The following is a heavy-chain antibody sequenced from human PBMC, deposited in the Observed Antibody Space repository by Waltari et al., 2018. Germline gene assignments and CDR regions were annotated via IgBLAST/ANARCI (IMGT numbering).Heavy chain of an antibody. CDR3: ARGHFPTTVNPYYYMDV. V-gene: IGHV4-30-4*08. Sequence: QVQLQESGPGLVKPSQTLSLTCTVSGGSISSGDYYWSWIRQPPGKGLEWIGYIYYRGSTYYNPSLKSRVTISVDTSKNQFSLKLSSVTAADTAVYYCARGHFPTTVNPYYYMDVWGKGTTVTVSS. CDR1: GGSISSGDYY. J-gene: IGHJ6*03. CDR2: IYYRGST. D-gene: IGHD4-4*01.